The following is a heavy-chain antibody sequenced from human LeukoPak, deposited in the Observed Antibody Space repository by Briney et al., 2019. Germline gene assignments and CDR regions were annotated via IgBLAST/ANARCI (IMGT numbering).Heavy chain of an antibody. CDR2: IIPIFVTA. V-gene: IGHV1-69*05. Sequence: ASVKVSCKASGGTFSSYAISWVRQAPGQGLEWMGRIIPIFVTANYAQKFQGRVTITTDESTSTAYMELSSLRSEDTAVYYCAREYGDFWSGYYKSHFDYWGQGTLVTVSS. CDR1: GGTFSSYA. J-gene: IGHJ4*02. CDR3: AREYGDFWSGYYKSHFDY. D-gene: IGHD3-3*01.